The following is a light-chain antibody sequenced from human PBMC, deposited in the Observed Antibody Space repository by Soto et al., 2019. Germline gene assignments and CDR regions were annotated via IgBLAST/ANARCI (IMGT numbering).Light chain of an antibody. CDR2: AAS. CDR1: RSISSY. J-gene: IGKJ1*01. Sequence: DIQMTQSPSSLSASVGDRVTSTCRASRSISSYLNWYQQKPGKAPKLLIYAASSLQSGVPSRFSGSGSGTEFTLTISSLQPEDFATYYCQQSYSLPPTWTFGQGTKVEIK. CDR3: QQSYSLPPTWT. V-gene: IGKV1-39*01.